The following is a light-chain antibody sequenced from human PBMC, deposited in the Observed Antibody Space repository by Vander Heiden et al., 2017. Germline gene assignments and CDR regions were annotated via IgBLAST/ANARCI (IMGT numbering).Light chain of an antibody. J-gene: IGLJ2*01. Sequence: QPPRTRPPPASGSLGQSVTISCTGTSSDVGGYNVVSWYQQYPGKAPKLMIYEVSQRPSGVPDRFSGSKSGNTASLTVSGLQAEDEADYYCSSYAGSNNLVLGGGTNLTVL. V-gene: IGLV2-8*01. CDR1: SSDVGGYNV. CDR2: EVS. CDR3: SSYAGSNNLV.